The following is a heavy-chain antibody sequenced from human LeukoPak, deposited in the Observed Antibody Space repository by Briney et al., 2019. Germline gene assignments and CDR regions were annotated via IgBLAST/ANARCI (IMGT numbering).Heavy chain of an antibody. J-gene: IGHJ4*02. D-gene: IGHD6-25*01. CDR3: ARGPAATLFDY. Sequence: PSETLSLTCAVYGGSSSGYYWSWIRQPPGKGLEWIGEINHSGSTNYNPSLKSRVTISVDTSKNQFSLKLSSVTAADTAVYYCARGPAATLFDYWGQGTLVTVSS. CDR1: GGSSSGYY. V-gene: IGHV4-34*01. CDR2: INHSGST.